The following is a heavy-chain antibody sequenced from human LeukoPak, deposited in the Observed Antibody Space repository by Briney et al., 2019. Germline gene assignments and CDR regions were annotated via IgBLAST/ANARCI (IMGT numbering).Heavy chain of an antibody. CDR1: GGSFSGYY. Sequence: SETLSLTCAVYGGSFSGYYWTFIRQPPGKGPEWIGEINHSGSTNYNPSLKSRVTISVDTSRNEFSLRLNSVTAADTAVYYCARDVWDWYFDLWGRGTLVTVSS. J-gene: IGHJ2*01. V-gene: IGHV4-34*01. D-gene: IGHD1-26*01. CDR3: ARDVWDWYFDL. CDR2: INHSGST.